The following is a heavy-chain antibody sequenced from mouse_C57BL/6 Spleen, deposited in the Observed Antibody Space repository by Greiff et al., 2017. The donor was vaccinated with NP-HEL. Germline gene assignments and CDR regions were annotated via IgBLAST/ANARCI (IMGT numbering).Heavy chain of an antibody. Sequence: QVQLKESGAELVKPGASVKISCKASGYAFSSYWMNWVKQRPGKGLEWIGQIYPGDGDTNYNGKFKGKATLTADKSSSTAYMQLSSLTSEDSAVYFCAREDYYGSPWFAYWGQGTLVTVSA. V-gene: IGHV1-80*01. D-gene: IGHD1-1*01. J-gene: IGHJ3*01. CDR2: IYPGDGDT. CDR3: AREDYYGSPWFAY. CDR1: GYAFSSYW.